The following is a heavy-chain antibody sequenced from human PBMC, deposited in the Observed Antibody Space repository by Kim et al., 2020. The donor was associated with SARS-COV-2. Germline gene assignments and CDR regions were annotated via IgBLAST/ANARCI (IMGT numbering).Heavy chain of an antibody. CDR3: ARDKYSISDGMDV. D-gene: IGHD6-6*01. V-gene: IGHV3-11*06. Sequence: YADSVQGRFHISRDNAKNSLYLQMNSLRAEDTAVYYCARDKYSISDGMDVWGQGTTVTVSS. J-gene: IGHJ6*02.